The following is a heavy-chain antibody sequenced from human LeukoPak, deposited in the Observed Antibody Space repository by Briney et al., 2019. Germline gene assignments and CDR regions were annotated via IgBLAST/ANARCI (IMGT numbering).Heavy chain of an antibody. CDR3: TTALGKDY. V-gene: IGHV3-15*01. Sequence: PGGSLRLSCAPSGFSSSNAWMSWVRPAPERGLEWVGRITSKAADGTTDYAAPVKGRFTIPRDDSKNTLYLQRNSLKTEDTAVYYWTTALGKDYWGQGTLVTVSS. D-gene: IGHD3-16*01. CDR2: ITSKAADGTT. CDR1: GFSSSNAW. J-gene: IGHJ4*02.